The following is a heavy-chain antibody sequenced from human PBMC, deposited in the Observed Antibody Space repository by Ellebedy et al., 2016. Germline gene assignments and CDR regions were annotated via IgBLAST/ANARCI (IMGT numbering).Heavy chain of an antibody. D-gene: IGHD2-15*01. J-gene: IGHJ4*02. CDR2: FDPEDGET. CDR3: AVGRYCSGGSCYSRFDY. CDR1: GYTLTELS. V-gene: IGHV1-24*01. Sequence: ASVKVSXXVSGYTLTELSMHWVRQAPGKGLEWMGGFDPEDGETIYAQKFQGRVTMTEDTSTDTAYMELSSLRSEDTAVYYCAVGRYCSGGSCYSRFDYWGQGTLVTVSS.